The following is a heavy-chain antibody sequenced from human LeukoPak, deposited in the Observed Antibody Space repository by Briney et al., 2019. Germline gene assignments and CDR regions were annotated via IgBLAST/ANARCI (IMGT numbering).Heavy chain of an antibody. CDR3: ARGRYSSSWWRNNWFDP. CDR2: INHSGST. Sequence: SETLSLTCAVYGGSFSGYYRSWIRQPPGKGLEWIGEINHSGSTNYNPSLKSRVTISVDTSKNQFSLKLSSVTAADTAVYYCARGRYSSSWWRNNWFDPWGQGTLVTVSS. CDR1: GGSFSGYY. V-gene: IGHV4-34*01. J-gene: IGHJ5*02. D-gene: IGHD6-13*01.